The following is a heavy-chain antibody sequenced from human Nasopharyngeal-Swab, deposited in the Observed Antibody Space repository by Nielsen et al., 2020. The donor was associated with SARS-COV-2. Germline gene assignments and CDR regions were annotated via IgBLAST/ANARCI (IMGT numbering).Heavy chain of an antibody. D-gene: IGHD3-16*01. CDR2: IYTSGST. Sequence: SETLSLTCTVSGGSISSGSYYWSWIRQPAGKGLEWIGRIYTSGSTNYNPSLQSPVTISVDTSKNQFSLKVSSVTAADTAVYYCASWGGAGDIWGAFDIWGQGTMVTVSS. J-gene: IGHJ3*02. V-gene: IGHV4-61*02. CDR3: ASWGGAGDIWGAFDI. CDR1: GGSISSGSYY.